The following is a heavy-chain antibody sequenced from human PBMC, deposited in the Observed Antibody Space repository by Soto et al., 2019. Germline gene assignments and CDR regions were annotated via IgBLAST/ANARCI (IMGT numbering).Heavy chain of an antibody. V-gene: IGHV3-30-3*01. J-gene: IGHJ5*02. Sequence: GGSLRLSCAASGFTFSSYAMHWVRQAPGKGLEWVAVISYDGSNKYYADSVKGRFTISRDNSKNTLYLQMNSLRAEDTAVYYCARDAIEGGGTGGWWLDPWGQGTLVTVSS. D-gene: IGHD3-10*01. CDR1: GFTFSSYA. CDR2: ISYDGSNK. CDR3: ARDAIEGGGTGGWWLDP.